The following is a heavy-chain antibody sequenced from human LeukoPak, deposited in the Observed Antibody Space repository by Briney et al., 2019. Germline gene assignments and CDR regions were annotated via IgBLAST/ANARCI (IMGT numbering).Heavy chain of an antibody. J-gene: IGHJ5*02. CDR3: AVGYCSGGSCYGLYTGDNWFDP. D-gene: IGHD2-15*01. CDR2: IIPIFGTA. V-gene: IGHV1-69*05. CDR1: GGTFSSYA. Sequence: ASVKVSCKASGGTFSSYAISWVRQAPGQGLEWMGRIIPIFGTANYAQKFQGRVRITTDESTSTAYMELSSLRSEDTAVYYCAVGYCSGGSCYGLYTGDNWFDPWGQGTLVTVSS.